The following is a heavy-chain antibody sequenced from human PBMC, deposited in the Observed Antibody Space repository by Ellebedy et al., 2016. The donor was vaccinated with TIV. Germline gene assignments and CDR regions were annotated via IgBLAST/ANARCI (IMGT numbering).Heavy chain of an antibody. J-gene: IGHJ4*02. CDR2: IYYSGST. D-gene: IGHD2-2*01. Sequence: MPSETLSLTCTVSGGSISSYYWSWIRQPPGKGLEWIGYIYYSGSTNYNPSLKSRVTISVDTSKNQFSLKLSSVTAADTAVYYCAREVGFNFDYWGQGTLVTVSS. CDR3: AREVGFNFDY. CDR1: GGSISSYY. V-gene: IGHV4-59*12.